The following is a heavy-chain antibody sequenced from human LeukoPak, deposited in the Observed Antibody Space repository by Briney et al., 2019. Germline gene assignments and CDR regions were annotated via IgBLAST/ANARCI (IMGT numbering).Heavy chain of an antibody. Sequence: GGSLRLSCTASGFTFSSYAMSWVRQAPGKGLEWVSVISDSATGTYYIDSVKGRFTISRDNSKNTLFLQMNSLRAEDTALYYCAPDRGAVAGTDYWGQGTLVTVSS. V-gene: IGHV3-23*01. CDR2: ISDSATGT. D-gene: IGHD6-19*01. J-gene: IGHJ4*02. CDR1: GFTFSSYA. CDR3: APDRGAVAGTDY.